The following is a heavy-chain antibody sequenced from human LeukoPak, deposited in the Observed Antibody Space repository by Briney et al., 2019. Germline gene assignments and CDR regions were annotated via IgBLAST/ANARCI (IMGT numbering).Heavy chain of an antibody. V-gene: IGHV5-51*01. D-gene: IGHD3-22*01. CDR2: IYPGDSDT. Sequence: GESLKISCKGSGYSFTSYWIGWVRQMPGKGLEWMGIIYPGDSDTRYSPSFQGQVTISADKSISTAYLQWSSLKASDTAMYYCATGRYYYDSSGYYYGAQFDYWGQGTLVTVSS. J-gene: IGHJ4*02. CDR1: GYSFTSYW. CDR3: ATGRYYYDSSGYYYGAQFDY.